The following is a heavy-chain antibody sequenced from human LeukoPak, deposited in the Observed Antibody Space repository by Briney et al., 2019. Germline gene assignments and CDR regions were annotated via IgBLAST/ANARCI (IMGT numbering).Heavy chain of an antibody. CDR1: EFIFSTYW. J-gene: IGHJ6*02. CDR2: INSDGGST. Sequence: GGSLRLSCAASEFIFSTYWMHWVRQAPGQGLVWVSRINSDGGSTTYADSVKGRVTISRDNAKNMLYLQMNSLRAEDTAVYYCARDRFFGMDVWGQGTTVTVSS. V-gene: IGHV3-74*01. CDR3: ARDRFFGMDV.